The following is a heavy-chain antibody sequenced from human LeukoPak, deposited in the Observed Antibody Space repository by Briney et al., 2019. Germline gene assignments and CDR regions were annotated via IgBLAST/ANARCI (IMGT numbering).Heavy chain of an antibody. J-gene: IGHJ4*02. CDR2: ISWNSGSI. Sequence: GGSLRLSCAASGFTFDDYATHWVRQAPGKGLGWVSGISWNSGSIGYADSVKGRFTISRDNAKNSLYLQMNSLRAEDTALYYCAKDIATGNRLYYFDYWGQGTLVTVSS. V-gene: IGHV3-9*01. CDR3: AKDIATGNRLYYFDY. D-gene: IGHD1-14*01. CDR1: GFTFDDYA.